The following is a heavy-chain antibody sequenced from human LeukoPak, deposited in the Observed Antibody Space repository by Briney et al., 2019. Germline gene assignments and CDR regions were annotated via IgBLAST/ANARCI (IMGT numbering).Heavy chain of an antibody. CDR3: WGYCSGGSCPYYYYYYYMDV. J-gene: IGHJ6*03. Sequence: GGSLRLSCAASGFTVSSNYMSWVRQAPGKGLEWVSVIYSGGSTYYADSVKGRFTISRDNSKDTLYLQMDSLRAEDTAVYYCWGYCSGGSCPYYYYYYYMDVWGKGTTVTFSS. D-gene: IGHD2-15*01. V-gene: IGHV3-66*02. CDR1: GFTVSSNY. CDR2: IYSGGST.